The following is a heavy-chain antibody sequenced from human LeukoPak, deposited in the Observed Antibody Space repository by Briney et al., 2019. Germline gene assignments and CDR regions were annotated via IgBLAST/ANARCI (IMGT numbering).Heavy chain of an antibody. Sequence: GASVKVSCKASGYTFTSYDINWVRQATGQGLEWMGWMNPNSGNTGYAQKFQGRVTITRNTSISTAYMGLSSLRSEDTAVYYCARDCRGSGGSCCFDYWGQGTLVTVSS. CDR1: GYTFTSYD. CDR3: ARDCRGSGGSCCFDY. CDR2: MNPNSGNT. D-gene: IGHD2-15*01. J-gene: IGHJ4*02. V-gene: IGHV1-8*03.